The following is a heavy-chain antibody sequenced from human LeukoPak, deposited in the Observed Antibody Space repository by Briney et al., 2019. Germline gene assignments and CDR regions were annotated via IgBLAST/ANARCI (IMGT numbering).Heavy chain of an antibody. CDR2: IYTSGSP. CDR3: ARSGYCSGGSCYYYYYGMDV. J-gene: IGHJ6*02. D-gene: IGHD2-15*01. V-gene: IGHV4-4*07. CDR1: GGSISSYY. Sequence: SETLSLTCTVSGGSISSYYWSWIRQPAGKGLEWIGRIYTSGSPNYNPSLKSRVTMSVDTSKNQFSLKLSSVTAADTAVYYCARSGYCSGGSCYYYYYGMDVWGQGTTVTVSS.